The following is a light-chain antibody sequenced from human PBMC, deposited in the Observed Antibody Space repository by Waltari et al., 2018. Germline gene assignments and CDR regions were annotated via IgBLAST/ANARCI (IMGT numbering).Light chain of an antibody. CDR1: RPNIGINY. CDR2: RNN. Sequence: QSVLTQPPSASGTPGQRVTISFSGSRPNIGINYVYWYQHPHGTTPKLLIYRNNQRPSGVPDRFSGSKSGTSASLAISGLRSEDEADYYCAAWDDTLSAVLFGGGTNLTVL. J-gene: IGLJ3*02. V-gene: IGLV1-47*01. CDR3: AAWDDTLSAVL.